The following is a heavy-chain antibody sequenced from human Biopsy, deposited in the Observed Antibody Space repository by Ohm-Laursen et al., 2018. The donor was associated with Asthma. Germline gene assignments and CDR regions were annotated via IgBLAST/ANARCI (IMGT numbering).Heavy chain of an antibody. V-gene: IGHV4-31*02. CDR2: IYYSVST. Sequence: PSQTLSLTCSLSSGSGGYMRSGNYYWSWIRQHPGKGLEWIGYIYYSVSTFYNPSLKSRVTMSVDTSKNQFSLKLNSVTAADTAVYYCASGRYHSDSRDLLDYWGQGTLVTVSS. CDR1: SGSGGYMRSGNYY. J-gene: IGHJ4*02. CDR3: ASGRYHSDSRDLLDY. D-gene: IGHD3-22*01.